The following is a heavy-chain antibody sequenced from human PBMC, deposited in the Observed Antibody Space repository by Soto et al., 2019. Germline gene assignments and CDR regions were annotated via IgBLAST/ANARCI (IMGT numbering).Heavy chain of an antibody. V-gene: IGHV3-74*01. D-gene: IGHD1-26*01. CDR2: INTDGSST. J-gene: IGHJ4*02. Sequence: EVQLVESGGGLVQPGGSLRLSCAASGFTFSSFWMHWVRQVPGKGLVWVSRINTDGSSTSYADSVKGRFTISRDNAKNTVYLQMNSLTAEDTAVYYCARDGRVWELVTWGQGTLVTVSS. CDR3: ARDGRVWELVT. CDR1: GFTFSSFW.